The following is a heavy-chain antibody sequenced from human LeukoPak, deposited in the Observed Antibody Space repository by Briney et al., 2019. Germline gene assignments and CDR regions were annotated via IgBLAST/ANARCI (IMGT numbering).Heavy chain of an antibody. Sequence: SSQTLSLTCTVCGGSISSGDYYWSWIRQPPGKVLEWIGYIYYSGSTYYNPSLKSRVTISVDTSKNQFSLKLSSVTAADTAVYYCARDWSHSSGYYPNNWFDPWGQGTLVTVSP. CDR3: ARDWSHSSGYYPNNWFDP. D-gene: IGHD3-22*01. CDR2: IYYSGST. V-gene: IGHV4-30-4*08. CDR1: GGSISSGDYY. J-gene: IGHJ5*02.